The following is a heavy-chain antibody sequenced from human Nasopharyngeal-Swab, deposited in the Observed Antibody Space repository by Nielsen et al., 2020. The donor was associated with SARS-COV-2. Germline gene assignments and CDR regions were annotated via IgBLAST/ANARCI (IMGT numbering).Heavy chain of an antibody. V-gene: IGHV4-4*07. J-gene: IGHJ6*02. CDR2: IYTSGST. D-gene: IGHD6-13*01. Sequence: WIRQPPGKRLEWIGRIYTSGSTNYNPSLKSRVTMSVDTSKNQFSLKLSSVTAADTAVYYCARDEPSSWSNTYYYYYGMDVWGQGTTVTVSS. CDR3: ARDEPSSWSNTYYYYYGMDV.